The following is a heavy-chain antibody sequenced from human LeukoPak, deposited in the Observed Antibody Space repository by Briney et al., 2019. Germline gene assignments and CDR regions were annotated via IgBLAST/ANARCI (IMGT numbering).Heavy chain of an antibody. CDR1: GGSISSYY. D-gene: IGHD6-19*01. J-gene: IGHJ4*02. CDR3: ARHGRSSGWYRPGGTFDY. Sequence: SETLSLTCTVSGGSISSYYWSWIRQPPGKGLEWIGYIYYSGSTNYNPSLKSRVTISVDTSKNQFSLKLSSVTVADTAVYYCARHGRSSGWYRPGGTFDYWGQGTLVTVSS. CDR2: IYYSGST. V-gene: IGHV4-59*08.